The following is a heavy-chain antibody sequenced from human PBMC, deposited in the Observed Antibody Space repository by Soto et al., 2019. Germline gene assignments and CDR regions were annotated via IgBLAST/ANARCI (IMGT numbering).Heavy chain of an antibody. CDR2: ISGSGGGT. V-gene: IGHV3-23*01. CDR3: AKDTYYDFWSAYFQH. Sequence: GGSLRLSCAASGFTFSSYAMSWVRQAPGKGLEWVSAISGSGGGTYYADSVKGRFTISRDNSKNTLYLQMNSRRAEDTAVYYCAKDTYYDFWSAYFQHWGQGTLVTVSS. CDR1: GFTFSSYA. D-gene: IGHD3-3*01. J-gene: IGHJ1*01.